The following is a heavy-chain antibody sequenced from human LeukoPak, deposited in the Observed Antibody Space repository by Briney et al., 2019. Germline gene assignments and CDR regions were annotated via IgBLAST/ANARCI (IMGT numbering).Heavy chain of an antibody. CDR1: GFTFSSYA. CDR3: AKDIRVLWFGEFPNYFDY. J-gene: IGHJ4*02. V-gene: IGHV3-23*01. D-gene: IGHD3-10*01. Sequence: PGGSLRLSCAASGFTFSSYAMSWVRQAPGKGLEWVSAISGSGGSTYYADPVKGRFTISRDNSKNTLYLQMNSLRAEDTAVYYCAKDIRVLWFGEFPNYFDYWGQGTLVTVSS. CDR2: ISGSGGST.